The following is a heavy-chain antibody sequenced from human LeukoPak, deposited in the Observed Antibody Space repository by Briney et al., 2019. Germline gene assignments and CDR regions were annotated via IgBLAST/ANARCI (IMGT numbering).Heavy chain of an antibody. J-gene: IGHJ3*02. CDR1: GFTFSSSA. CDR3: AKDRSSWDAFDI. Sequence: GGSLRLSCAASGFTFSSSAMSWVRQAPGKGLEWVSAISNNGGYTYYADSVQGRFTISRDNSKNTLYLQMNSLRAEDTAVYYCAKDRSSWDAFDIWGQGTMVTVSS. V-gene: IGHV3-23*01. D-gene: IGHD6-13*01. CDR2: ISNNGGYT.